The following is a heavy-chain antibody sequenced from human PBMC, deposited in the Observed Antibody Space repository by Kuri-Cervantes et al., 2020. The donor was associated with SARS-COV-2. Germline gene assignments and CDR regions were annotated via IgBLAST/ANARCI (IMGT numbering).Heavy chain of an antibody. CDR1: GFTFSSYD. J-gene: IGHJ6*02. D-gene: IGHD6-19*01. V-gene: IGHV3-13*01. CDR2: IGTAGDT. CDR3: ASQQWLARYYYGMYV. Sequence: GASLKISYAASGFTFSSYDMHWVRQATGKGLEWVSAIGTAGDTYYPGSVKGRFTISRDNSKNTLYLQMNSLRAEDTAVYYCASQQWLARYYYGMYVWGQGTTVTVSS.